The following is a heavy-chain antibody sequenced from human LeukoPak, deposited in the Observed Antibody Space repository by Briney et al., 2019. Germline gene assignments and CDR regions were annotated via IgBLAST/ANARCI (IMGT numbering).Heavy chain of an antibody. CDR3: ARAFRPGPFDY. D-gene: IGHD6-6*01. CDR1: GFTFSSYR. CDR2: IKQDGSEK. J-gene: IGHJ4*02. Sequence: GGSLRLSCAASGFTFSSYRMSWVRQAPGKGLEWVANIKQDGSEKYYVDSVKGRFTISRDNAKNSLYLQMNSLRAEDTAVYYCARAFRPGPFDYWGQGTLVTVSS. V-gene: IGHV3-7*01.